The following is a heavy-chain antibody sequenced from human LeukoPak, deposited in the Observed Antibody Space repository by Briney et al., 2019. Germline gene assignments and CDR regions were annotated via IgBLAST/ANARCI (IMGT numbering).Heavy chain of an antibody. CDR3: ARGPYYDILTGYYNWYWFDP. CDR2: INHSGST. D-gene: IGHD3-9*01. J-gene: IGHJ5*02. CDR1: GGSFSGYY. Sequence: SETLSLTCAVYGGSFSGYYWSWIRQPPGKGLEWIGEINHSGSTNYNPSLKSRVTISVDTSKNQFSLKLSSVTAADTAVYYCARGPYYDILTGYYNWYWFDPWGQGTLVTVSS. V-gene: IGHV4-34*01.